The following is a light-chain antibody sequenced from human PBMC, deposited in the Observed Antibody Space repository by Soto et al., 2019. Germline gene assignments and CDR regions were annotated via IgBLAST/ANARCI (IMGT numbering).Light chain of an antibody. J-gene: IGLJ1*01. CDR3: SSYTISNTLV. Sequence: QSALTQPASVSGSPGQSITISCTGTSSDVGGYNYVSWYQQYPGKAPKLMIYDVSNRPSGVSNRFSGSKSGNTASLTISGLQAEDEADYYCSSYTISNTLVFGSGTKLIVL. V-gene: IGLV2-14*01. CDR1: SSDVGGYNY. CDR2: DVS.